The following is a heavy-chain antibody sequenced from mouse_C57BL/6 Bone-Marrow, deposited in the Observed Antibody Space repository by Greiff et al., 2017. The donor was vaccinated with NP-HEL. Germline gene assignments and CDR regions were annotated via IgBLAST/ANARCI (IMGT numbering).Heavy chain of an antibody. CDR2: IHPNSGST. V-gene: IGHV1-64*01. Sequence: QVQLQQPGAELVKPGASVKLSCKASGYTFTSYWMPWVKQRPGQGLEWIGMIHPNSGSTNYNEKFKSKATLTVDKSSSTAYMQLSSLTSEDSAVYYWAGGNGNSWFAYWGQGTLVTVSA. D-gene: IGHD2-1*01. CDR3: AGGNGNSWFAY. J-gene: IGHJ3*01. CDR1: GYTFTSYW.